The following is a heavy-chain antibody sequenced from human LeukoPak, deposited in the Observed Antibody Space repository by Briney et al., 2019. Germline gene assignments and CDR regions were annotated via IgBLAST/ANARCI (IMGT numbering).Heavy chain of an antibody. J-gene: IGHJ4*02. V-gene: IGHV1-18*01. Sequence: ASVKVSCKASGYTFINYGITRVRQAPGQGLEGLGWISAYNSAYNGNTHYAQKLQGRVTMTTDKSTNTGYMELRSLRSDDTAVYYFAREYGSGSYTGIDYWGQGTLVTVSS. CDR3: AREYGSGSYTGIDY. CDR1: GYTFINYG. D-gene: IGHD3-10*01. CDR2: ISAYNSAYNGNT.